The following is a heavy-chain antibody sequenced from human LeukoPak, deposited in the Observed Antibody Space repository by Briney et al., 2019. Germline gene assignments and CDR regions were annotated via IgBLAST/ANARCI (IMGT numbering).Heavy chain of an antibody. CDR3: ARDRGDYDYVWGSYRPTAFDY. J-gene: IGHJ4*02. CDR1: GGTFSSYA. CDR2: IIPIFGTA. V-gene: IGHV1-69*13. D-gene: IGHD3-16*02. Sequence: ASVKVSCKASGGTFSSYAISWVRQAPGQGLEWMGGIIPIFGTANCAQKFQGRVTITADESTSTAYMELSSLRSEDTAVYYCARDRGDYDYVWGSYRPTAFDYWGQGTLVTVSS.